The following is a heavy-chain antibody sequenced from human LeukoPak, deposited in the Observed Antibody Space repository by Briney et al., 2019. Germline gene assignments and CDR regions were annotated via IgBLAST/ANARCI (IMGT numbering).Heavy chain of an antibody. CDR1: GYTFTVYY. CDR3: ESLLVGDPDY. D-gene: IGHD1-26*01. V-gene: IGHV1-2*02. Sequence: GASVKVSCKASGYTFTVYYMHWVRQAPGQGLEWMGWINPNSGGTNYAQKFQGRVTMTRDTSISTDYMELSRLRADDTAVYYCESLLVGDPDYWGQGTLVTVSS. J-gene: IGHJ4*02. CDR2: INPNSGGT.